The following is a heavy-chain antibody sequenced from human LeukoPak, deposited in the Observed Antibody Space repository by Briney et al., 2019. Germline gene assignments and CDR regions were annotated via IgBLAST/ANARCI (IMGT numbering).Heavy chain of an antibody. D-gene: IGHD6-13*01. CDR2: ISGSGGST. J-gene: IGHJ1*01. CDR1: GFTFSSYA. V-gene: IGHV3-23*01. Sequence: GGSLRLSCAASGFTFSSYAMSWVRQAPGKGLEWVSAISGSGGSTYYADSVKGRFTISRDNAKNSLYLQMNSLRAEDTALYYCAKGSSWFQAEYFQHWGQGTLVTVSS. CDR3: AKGSSWFQAEYFQH.